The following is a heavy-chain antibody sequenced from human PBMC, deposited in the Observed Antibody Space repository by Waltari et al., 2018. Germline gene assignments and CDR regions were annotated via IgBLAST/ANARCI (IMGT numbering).Heavy chain of an antibody. CDR1: GYSMSTSDY. D-gene: IGHD1-1*01. J-gene: IGHJ4*02. CDR3: ARDRGRGLYLDT. V-gene: IGHV4-4*02. CDR2: GRGDGKT. Sequence: QLQLQESGPGLVKPSGTLSLLCAVSGYSMSTSDYWSWVRQPPGKGLEWRGQGRGDGKTNYNPSFASRVTMSLDTSTYHFALKLTSATAADTALYYCARDRGRGLYLDTWGQGTLVTVSP.